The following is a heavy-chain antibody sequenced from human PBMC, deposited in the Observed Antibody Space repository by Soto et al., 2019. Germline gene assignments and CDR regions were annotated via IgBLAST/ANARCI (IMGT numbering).Heavy chain of an antibody. V-gene: IGHV4-59*01. CDR2: IYYSGST. J-gene: IGHJ4*02. CDR3: ARARDIAAAGIFDY. Sequence: SLTCTVSGGSISSYYWSWIRQPPGKGLEWIGYIYYSGSTNYNPSLKSRVTISVDTSKNQFSLKLSSVTAADTAVYYCARARDIAAAGIFDYWGQGTLVTVSS. D-gene: IGHD6-13*01. CDR1: GGSISSYY.